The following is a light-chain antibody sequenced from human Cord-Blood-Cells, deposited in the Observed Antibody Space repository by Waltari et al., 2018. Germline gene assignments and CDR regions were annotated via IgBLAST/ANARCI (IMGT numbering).Light chain of an antibody. CDR3: RPALNTPWP. CDR2: LGS. CDR1: QSLLHSNGYNY. Sequence: EIVMTQSPLSLPVTPGEPSSISCRSSQSLLHSNGYNYLDWYLQTPGPSPQLLSYLGSNRGSGVPDRISGSGADTDVTLKISRVEAGDVGVYYCRPALNTPWPFGQGPKVEIK. V-gene: IGKV2-28*01. J-gene: IGKJ1*01.